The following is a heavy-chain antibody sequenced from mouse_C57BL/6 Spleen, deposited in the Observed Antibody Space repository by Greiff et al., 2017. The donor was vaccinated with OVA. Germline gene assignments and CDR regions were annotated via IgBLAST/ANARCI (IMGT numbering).Heavy chain of an antibody. Sequence: QVQLKQPGTEPVKPGASVKLSCKASGYTFTSYWMHWVKQRPGQGLEWIGNINPSNGGTNYNEKFKSKATLTVDKSSSTAYMQLSSLTSEDSAVYYCARSGYYGSSYDWYFDVWGTGTTVTVSS. V-gene: IGHV1-53*01. CDR1: GYTFTSYW. D-gene: IGHD1-1*01. CDR3: ARSGYYGSSYDWYFDV. J-gene: IGHJ1*03. CDR2: INPSNGGT.